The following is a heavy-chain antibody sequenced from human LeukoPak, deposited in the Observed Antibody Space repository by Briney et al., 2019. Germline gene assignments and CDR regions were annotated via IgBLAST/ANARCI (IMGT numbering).Heavy chain of an antibody. D-gene: IGHD4-17*01. Sequence: SETLSLTCTVSGGSISSSSYYWGWIRQPPGRGLEWIGSIYYSGSTYYNPSLKSRVTISVDTSKNQFSLKLSSVTAADTAVYYCARDQYGDYSFFDYWGQGTLVTVSS. CDR1: GGSISSSSYY. CDR3: ARDQYGDYSFFDY. V-gene: IGHV4-39*07. J-gene: IGHJ4*02. CDR2: IYYSGST.